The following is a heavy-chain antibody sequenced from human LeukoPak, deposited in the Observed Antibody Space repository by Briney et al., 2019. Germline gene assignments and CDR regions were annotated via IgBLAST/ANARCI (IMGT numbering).Heavy chain of an antibody. J-gene: IGHJ4*02. D-gene: IGHD1-26*01. V-gene: IGHV4-59*01. Sequence: SETLSLTCTVSGGSISSYYWSWIRQPPGKGLEWIGYIYYSGSTNYNPSLKSRVSISVVTSKNQFSLKLSSVTAADTAVYYCARGRSWSYFDYWGQGTLVTVSS. CDR1: GGSISSYY. CDR3: ARGRSWSYFDY. CDR2: IYYSGST.